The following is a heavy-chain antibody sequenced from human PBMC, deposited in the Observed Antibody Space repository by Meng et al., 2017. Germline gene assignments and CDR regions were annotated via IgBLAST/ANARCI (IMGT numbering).Heavy chain of an antibody. D-gene: IGHD3-22*01. CDR1: GYIFASYG. Sequence: QGQVVQSGAEVKKPGAARKVSCKASGYIFASYGIHWVRQAPGQGLEWIGWINSYSGDTNYTQTLQGRVTLTKEPSTSTAYMELRSLRSDDTAVYYCAREERGSGDSWGQGTLVTVSS. CDR3: AREERGSGDS. J-gene: IGHJ5*02. V-gene: IGHV1-18*01. CDR2: INSYSGDT.